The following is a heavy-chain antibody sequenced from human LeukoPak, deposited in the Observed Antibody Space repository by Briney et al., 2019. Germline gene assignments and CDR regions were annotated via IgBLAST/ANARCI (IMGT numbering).Heavy chain of an antibody. CDR1: GGSISNYY. D-gene: IGHD3-10*01. J-gene: IGHJ3*02. CDR3: ARVPVLLWFGEIDAFDI. CDR2: VYYTGHT. V-gene: IGHV4-59*01. Sequence: SETLSLTCTVSGGSISNYYWSWIRQPPGKGLEWIGNVYYTGHTKYNPSLKSPSLKSRVTILVDASKNELSLKLTSVTAADTAVYYCARVPVLLWFGEIDAFDIWGQGTMVTVSS.